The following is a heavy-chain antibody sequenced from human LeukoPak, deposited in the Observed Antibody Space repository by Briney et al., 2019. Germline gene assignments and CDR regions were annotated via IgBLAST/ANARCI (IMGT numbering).Heavy chain of an antibody. Sequence: SQTLSLTCTVSGGSISSGSYYWSWIRQPAGKGLEWIGRIYTSGSTNYNPSLKSRVTISVDTSKNQFSLKLSSVTAADTAVYYCARGLRYFGTIWYFDLWGRGTLVTVSS. CDR1: GGSISSGSYY. D-gene: IGHD3-9*01. CDR3: ARGLRYFGTIWYFDL. CDR2: IYTSGST. J-gene: IGHJ2*01. V-gene: IGHV4-61*02.